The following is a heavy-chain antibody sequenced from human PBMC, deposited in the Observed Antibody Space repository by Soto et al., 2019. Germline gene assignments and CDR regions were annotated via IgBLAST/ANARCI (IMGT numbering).Heavy chain of an antibody. D-gene: IGHD2-21*02. CDR1: GGSVSSGSYY. V-gene: IGHV4-61*01. CDR3: AREKEGMACGGDCPGRWFDP. Sequence: QVQLQESGPGLVKPSETLSLTCTVSGGSVSSGSYYWSWIRQPPGKGLEWIGYIYYSGSTNYNPSXXXRVTISVDTSXXQXSXXLSSVTAADTAVYYCAREKEGMACGGDCPGRWFDPWGQGTLVTVSS. CDR2: IYYSGST. J-gene: IGHJ5*02.